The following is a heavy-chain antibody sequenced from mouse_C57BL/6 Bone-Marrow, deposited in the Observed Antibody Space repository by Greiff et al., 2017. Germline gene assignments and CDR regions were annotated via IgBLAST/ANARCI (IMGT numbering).Heavy chain of an antibody. V-gene: IGHV14-4*01. D-gene: IGHD2-5*01. CDR2: IDPENGDT. J-gene: IGHJ4*01. CDR1: GFNIKDDY. Sequence: EVQLQESGAELVRPGASVKLSCTASGFNIKDDYMHWVKQRPEQGLEWIGWIDPENGDTEYASKFQGKATITADTSSNTAYLQRSSLTSEDTAVYYCTTHYSNFYAMDYWGQGTSVTVSS. CDR3: TTHYSNFYAMDY.